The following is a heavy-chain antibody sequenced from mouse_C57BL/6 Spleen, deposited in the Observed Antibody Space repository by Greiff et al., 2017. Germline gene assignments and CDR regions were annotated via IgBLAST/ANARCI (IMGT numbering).Heavy chain of an antibody. J-gene: IGHJ3*01. V-gene: IGHV7-3*01. D-gene: IGHD2-3*01. CDR1: GFTFTDYY. Sequence: EVMLVESGGGLVQPGGSLSLSCAASGFTFTDYYMSWVRQPPGKALEWLGFIRNKANGYTTEYSASVQGRFTISRDNSQSILYLQMNALRAEDSATYYCARYDGYYVAYWGQGTLVTVSA. CDR3: ARYDGYYVAY. CDR2: IRNKANGYTT.